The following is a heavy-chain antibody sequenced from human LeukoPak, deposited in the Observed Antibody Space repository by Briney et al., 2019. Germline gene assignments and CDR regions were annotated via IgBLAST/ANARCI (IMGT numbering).Heavy chain of an antibody. V-gene: IGHV3-74*01. J-gene: IGHJ4*02. CDR2: INSDGSRT. D-gene: IGHD5-24*01. Sequence: GGSLRLSCAASGFTLSTYWMHWVRQGPGKGLVWVSCINSDGSRTTYADSVKGRFTISRDNAKNTLYLQMNTLRAEDTAVYYCARETEMANLDYWGQGTLVTVSS. CDR3: ARETEMANLDY. CDR1: GFTLSTYW.